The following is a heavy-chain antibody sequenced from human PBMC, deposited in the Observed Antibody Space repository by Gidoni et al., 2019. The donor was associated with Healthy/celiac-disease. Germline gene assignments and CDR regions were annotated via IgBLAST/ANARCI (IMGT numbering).Heavy chain of an antibody. D-gene: IGHD3-3*01. Sequence: VRQTPGKGLEWVANINQDGSRTSYVDSVKGRFTISRDNPQMSLYLQMSSLRGEDTGVYYCARDPEWAACDIWGQGTMVIVSS. J-gene: IGHJ3*02. V-gene: IGHV3-7*03. CDR3: ARDPEWAACDI. CDR2: INQDGSRT.